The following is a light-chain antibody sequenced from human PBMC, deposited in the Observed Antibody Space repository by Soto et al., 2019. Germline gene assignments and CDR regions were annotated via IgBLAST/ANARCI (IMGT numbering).Light chain of an antibody. CDR2: GAS. Sequence: IQITQSPSTVSPYVRDRFTITFLASQTISTYLNWYQQKPGKAPKLLIYGASSLQSGVPSRFSGSGSGTDFTLTISSLQPEDFGTYYCQQSFSTPRTFGQGTKVDIK. CDR3: QQSFSTPRT. J-gene: IGKJ1*01. CDR1: QTISTY. V-gene: IGKV1-39*01.